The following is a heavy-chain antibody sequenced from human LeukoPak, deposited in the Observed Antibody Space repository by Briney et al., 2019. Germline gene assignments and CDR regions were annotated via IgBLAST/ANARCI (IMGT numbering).Heavy chain of an antibody. Sequence: PSGTLSLTSTVSGGSISSYSWSCIRQPPGEGLEWVWYIYYSGSTNYNPSLKSRVTISVDTSKNQFYLKLSPVTAADTAVYYCARDCYGSGSPDDAFDIWGQGTMVTVSS. CDR3: ARDCYGSGSPDDAFDI. CDR1: GGSISSYS. D-gene: IGHD3-10*01. J-gene: IGHJ3*02. CDR2: IYYSGST. V-gene: IGHV4-59*01.